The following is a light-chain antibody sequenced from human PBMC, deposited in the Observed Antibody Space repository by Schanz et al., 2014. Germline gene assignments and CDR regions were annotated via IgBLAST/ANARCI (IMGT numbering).Light chain of an antibody. CDR2: GAS. CDR3: QQYSRWPL. J-gene: IGKJ3*01. CDR1: QSVSSNY. Sequence: EIVMTQSQATLSVSPGERATLSCRASQSVSSNYLAWYQQKPGQAPRLLIYGASSRATGIPDRFSGSGSGTDFTLTISRLEPEDFAVYYCQQYSRWPLFGPGTAVDIK. V-gene: IGKV3-20*01.